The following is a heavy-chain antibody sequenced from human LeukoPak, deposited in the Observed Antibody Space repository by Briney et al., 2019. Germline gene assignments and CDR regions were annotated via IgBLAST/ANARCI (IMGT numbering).Heavy chain of an antibody. J-gene: IGHJ4*02. Sequence: GASVKGSCKASGGTFSSYAISWVRQAPGQGLEWMGGIIPIFGTANYAQKFQGRVTITADESTSTAYMELSSLRSEDTAVYYCARGTAYSSSSDYWGQGTLVTVSS. CDR2: IIPIFGTA. CDR3: ARGTAYSSSSDY. V-gene: IGHV1-69*13. CDR1: GGTFSSYA. D-gene: IGHD6-6*01.